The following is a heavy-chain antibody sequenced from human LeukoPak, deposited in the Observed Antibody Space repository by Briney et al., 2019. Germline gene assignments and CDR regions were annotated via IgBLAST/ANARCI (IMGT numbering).Heavy chain of an antibody. V-gene: IGHV1-69*01. J-gene: IGHJ4*02. CDR2: IIPIFGTA. Sequence: SVKVSCKASGGTFSSYAISWVRQAPGQGLEWMGGIIPIFGTANYAQKFQGRVTITADESTSTAYMELSSLRSEDTAVYYCARRYCSGGSCYYYFDYWGQGTLVTVSS. D-gene: IGHD2-15*01. CDR1: GGTFSSYA. CDR3: ARRYCSGGSCYYYFDY.